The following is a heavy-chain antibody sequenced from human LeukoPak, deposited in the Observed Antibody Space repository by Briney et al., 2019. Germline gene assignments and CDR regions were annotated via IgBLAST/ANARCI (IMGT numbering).Heavy chain of an antibody. J-gene: IGHJ4*02. CDR3: AREHPKTSFDY. CDR1: GGSVSGSY. Sequence: SETLSLTCIVSGGSVSGSYWSWIRQHPGKGLEWIGYIYYSGSTYYNPSLKSRVTISVDTSKNQFSLKLSSVTAADTAVYYCAREHPKTSFDYWGQGTLVTVSS. CDR2: IYYSGST. V-gene: IGHV4-31*03.